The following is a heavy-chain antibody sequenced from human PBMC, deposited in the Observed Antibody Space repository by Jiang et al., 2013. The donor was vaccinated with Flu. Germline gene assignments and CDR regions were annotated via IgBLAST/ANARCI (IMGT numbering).Heavy chain of an antibody. J-gene: IGHJ3*02. CDR3: ASYYAVGRQAFDM. CDR2: LLQWER. CDR1: GGSISSYY. V-gene: IGHV4-59*12. Sequence: PGLVKPSETLSLTCIVSGGSISSYYWSGDPAAPREGTGVDWKYLLQWERQLQPSLKSRVTMSVDTSKNQFSLKLSSVTAADTAVYYCASYYAVGRQAFDMWGQGTMVTVSS. D-gene: IGHD3-10*01.